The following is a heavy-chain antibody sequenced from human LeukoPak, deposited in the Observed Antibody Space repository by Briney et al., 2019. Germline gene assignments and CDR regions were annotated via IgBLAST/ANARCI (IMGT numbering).Heavy chain of an antibody. CDR3: ARGGAAAARKRGVDY. V-gene: IGHV3-30-3*01. Sequence: GGSLRLSCAASGFTFSSYAMHWVRQAPGKGLEWVAVISYDGSKKYYADSVKGRFTISRDNSKNTLYLQMNSLRAEDTAVYYCARGGAAAARKRGVDYWGQGTLATVSS. CDR1: GFTFSSYA. J-gene: IGHJ4*02. D-gene: IGHD6-13*01. CDR2: ISYDGSKK.